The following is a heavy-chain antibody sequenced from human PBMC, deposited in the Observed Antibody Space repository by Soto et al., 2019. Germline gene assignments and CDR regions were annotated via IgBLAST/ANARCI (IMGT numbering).Heavy chain of an antibody. D-gene: IGHD6-6*01. CDR1: GFTFNNYA. Sequence: EVQVLESGGGLVQPGGSLRLSCVASGFTFNNYAMTWVRQAPGKGLEWVSAIGGSGGNTYYADSVKGRFTISRDNSKDTPYLQMNSLRVEDTAVYHCAKASGSSSLLGFDCWGQGTLVTVSS. CDR2: IGGSGGNT. J-gene: IGHJ4*02. CDR3: AKASGSSSLLGFDC. V-gene: IGHV3-23*01.